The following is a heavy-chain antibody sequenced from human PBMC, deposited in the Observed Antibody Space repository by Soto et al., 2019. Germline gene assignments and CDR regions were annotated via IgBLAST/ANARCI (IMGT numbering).Heavy chain of an antibody. D-gene: IGHD1-1*01. V-gene: IGHV4-38-2*01. CDR2: IYHSGST. Sequence: PSETLSLTCAVSGYSISSGYYWGWMRQAPGKGLEWIGSIYHSGSTYYNPSLKSRVTILVDTSKNQFSLKLSSLTAADTAVYYCERVQSSPTTAGAGGGMDVWGQGTTVT. CDR3: ERVQSSPTTAGAGGGMDV. J-gene: IGHJ6*02. CDR1: GYSISSGYY.